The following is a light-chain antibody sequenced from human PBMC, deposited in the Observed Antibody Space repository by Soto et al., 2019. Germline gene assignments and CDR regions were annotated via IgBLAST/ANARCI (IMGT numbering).Light chain of an antibody. CDR3: SSYTSSSHV. CDR2: EVS. V-gene: IGLV2-14*01. CDR1: SSDVGGYNY. Sequence: QSALTQPASVSGSPGQSITISCTGTSSDVGGYNYVSWYQQHPGKAPKLMIYEVSNRPSGVSNRFSGSKSGTTASLTISGLQAEDEADYYCSSYTSSSHVFGTGTKLTVL. J-gene: IGLJ1*01.